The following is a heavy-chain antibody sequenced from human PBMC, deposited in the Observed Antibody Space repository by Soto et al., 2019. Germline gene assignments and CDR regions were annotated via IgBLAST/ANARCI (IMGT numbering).Heavy chain of an antibody. D-gene: IGHD3-3*01. V-gene: IGHV1-18*01. J-gene: IGHJ4*02. CDR2: ISPYNGNT. Sequence: QVQLVQSGAEVKRPGASVKVSCKASGYTFRNYGITWVRLAPGQGLEWMAWISPYNGNTNYAQEVQGRVTMTTDTSTRTAYMELRSLASEDTARYYCARDLVAFADLWRAYNGGYFDYWGQGTLVLVSS. CDR3: ARDLVAFADLWRAYNGGYFDY. CDR1: GYTFRNYG.